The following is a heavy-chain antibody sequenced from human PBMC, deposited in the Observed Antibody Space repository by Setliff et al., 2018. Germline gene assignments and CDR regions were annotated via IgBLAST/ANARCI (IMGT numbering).Heavy chain of an antibody. Sequence: SETLSLTCIVSNYSISTDYYWGWIRQPPGKGLEWIGSIQRTGSTFYNPSLKSRVTISMDTSKNHFSLKLSSVTASDTAVYYCAGWWDLLRQDYWGQGTLVTVSS. CDR2: IQRTGST. J-gene: IGHJ4*02. CDR3: AGWWDLLRQDY. D-gene: IGHD1-26*01. V-gene: IGHV4-38-2*02. CDR1: NYSISTDYY.